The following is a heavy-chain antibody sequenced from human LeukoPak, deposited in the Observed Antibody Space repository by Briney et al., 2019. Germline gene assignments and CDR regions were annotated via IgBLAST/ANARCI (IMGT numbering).Heavy chain of an antibody. Sequence: GGSLRLSCTASGFTFGDYAMSWVRQAPGKGLAWVGFIRSKAYGGTTEYAASVRGRFTISRDDSKSIAYLQMNSLKTEDTDVYYCTRVKTYYDILTGYSDYFDYWGQGTLVTVSS. J-gene: IGHJ4*02. V-gene: IGHV3-49*04. D-gene: IGHD3-9*01. CDR2: IRSKAYGGTT. CDR3: TRVKTYYDILTGYSDYFDY. CDR1: GFTFGDYA.